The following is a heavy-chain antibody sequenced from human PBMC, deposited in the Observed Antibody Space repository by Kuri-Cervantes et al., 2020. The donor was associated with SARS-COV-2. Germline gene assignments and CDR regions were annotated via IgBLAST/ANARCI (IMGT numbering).Heavy chain of an antibody. CDR3: ARDYGDPRNYGMDV. V-gene: IGHV3-21*05. CDR2: ISSGSRHI. D-gene: IGHD4-17*01. Sequence: GESLKISCAASGFTFSSYEMNWVRQAPGKGLEWVSYISSGSRHIYYADSLKGRFTISRDNAKNSLYLQMNSLRAEDTAVYYCARDYGDPRNYGMDVWGQGTTVTVSS. J-gene: IGHJ6*02. CDR1: GFTFSSYE.